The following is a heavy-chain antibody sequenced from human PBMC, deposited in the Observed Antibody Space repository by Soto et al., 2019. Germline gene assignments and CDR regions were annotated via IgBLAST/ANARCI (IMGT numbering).Heavy chain of an antibody. Sequence: GGSLRLSCAASRFTFTSYAMSWVRQAPGRGLEWVSSIRGSGDSTYYADSVKGRFTISRDNSKNTLYLQMNSLRAEDTALYYCAKTGSITSWYFDYWGQGTLVTVSS. J-gene: IGHJ4*02. CDR3: AKTGSITSWYFDY. V-gene: IGHV3-23*01. CDR1: RFTFTSYA. D-gene: IGHD2-2*01. CDR2: IRGSGDST.